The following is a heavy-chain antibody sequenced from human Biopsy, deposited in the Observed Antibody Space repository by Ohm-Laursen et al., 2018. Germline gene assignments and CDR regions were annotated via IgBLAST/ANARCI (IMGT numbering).Heavy chain of an antibody. CDR1: DGSINSNDYY. J-gene: IGHJ3*01. D-gene: IGHD4-17*01. CDR3: ARPLRGGEYEGFDL. Sequence: TLSLTWTVSDGSINSNDYYWGWIRQAPGKGLEWLGCVHYSGGTYYNPPLPCRATISVDTAKNQFFLKLRTAAAADTAVYYCARPLRGGEYEGFDLWGPGTMVSVSP. V-gene: IGHV4-39*01. CDR2: VHYSGGT.